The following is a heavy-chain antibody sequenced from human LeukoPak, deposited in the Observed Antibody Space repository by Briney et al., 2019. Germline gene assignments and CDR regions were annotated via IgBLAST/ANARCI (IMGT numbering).Heavy chain of an antibody. J-gene: IGHJ4*02. Sequence: GRSLRLSCAASVFTISNYGMHWVRQAPGKGLEWVAVISFDGTNKYYVDSVKGRFTISRDNSNNTLYLQMNSLTAEDTAVYYCVTDRSSTWSFDYWGQGTLVIVSS. CDR3: VTDRSSTWSFDY. V-gene: IGHV3-30*03. D-gene: IGHD6-13*01. CDR2: ISFDGTNK. CDR1: VFTISNYG.